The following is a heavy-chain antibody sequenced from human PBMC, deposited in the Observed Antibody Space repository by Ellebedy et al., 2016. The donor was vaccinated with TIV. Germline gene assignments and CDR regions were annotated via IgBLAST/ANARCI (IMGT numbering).Heavy chain of an antibody. CDR3: ALGDTMVRH. J-gene: IGHJ1*01. V-gene: IGHV3-23*01. CDR1: GFTFSSHA. Sequence: GESLKISXAASGFTFSSHATNWVRHAPGKGLEWVSGFSGSGGSTYYADTVKGRFTISRDNSKNTLYLLMNSLRAEDTAVYYCALGDTMVRHWGQGTLITVSA. D-gene: IGHD3-10*01. CDR2: FSGSGGST.